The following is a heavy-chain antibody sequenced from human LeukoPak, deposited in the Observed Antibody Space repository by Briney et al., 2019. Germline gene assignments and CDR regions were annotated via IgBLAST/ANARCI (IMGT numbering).Heavy chain of an antibody. CDR2: IYTSGST. D-gene: IGHD2-15*01. V-gene: IGHV4-61*02. Sequence: SETLSLTCTVSGGSISSGSYYWSWIRQPAGKGLEWIGRIYTSGSTNYNPSLKSRVTISVDTSKNQFSLKLSSVTAADTAVYYCARVYCSGGSCYGGDGDWFDPWGQGTLVTVSS. CDR1: GGSISSGSYY. J-gene: IGHJ5*02. CDR3: ARVYCSGGSCYGGDGDWFDP.